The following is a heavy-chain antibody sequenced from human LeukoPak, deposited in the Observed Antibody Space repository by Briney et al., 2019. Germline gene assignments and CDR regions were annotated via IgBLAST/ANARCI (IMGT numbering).Heavy chain of an antibody. Sequence: PGGSLRPSCAASGFTFSSYGMHWVRQAPGKGLEWVAVIWYDGSNKYYADSVKGRFTISRDNSKNTLYLQMNSLRAEDTAVYYCARESIPYYYGSGWFDYWGQGTLVTVSS. CDR3: ARESIPYYYGSGWFDY. D-gene: IGHD3-10*01. J-gene: IGHJ4*02. V-gene: IGHV3-33*01. CDR2: IWYDGSNK. CDR1: GFTFSSYG.